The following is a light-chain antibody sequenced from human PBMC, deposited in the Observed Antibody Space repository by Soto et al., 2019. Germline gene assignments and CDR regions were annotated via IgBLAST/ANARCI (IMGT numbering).Light chain of an antibody. CDR2: GNS. CDR3: QSYDSSLSVV. V-gene: IGLV1-40*01. Sequence: QSVLTQPPSVSGATGQRVTISCTGSSFNIGAGYDVHWYQQLPGTAPTLLINGNSNRPSGVPDRFSDSKSATSASLAISGLQAEDEADYYRQSYDSSLSVVFGGGTKLTVL. CDR1: SFNIGAGYD. J-gene: IGLJ2*01.